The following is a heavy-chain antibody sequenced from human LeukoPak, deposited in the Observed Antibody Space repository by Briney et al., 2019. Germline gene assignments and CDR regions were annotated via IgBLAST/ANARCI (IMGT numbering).Heavy chain of an antibody. V-gene: IGHV3-7*01. D-gene: IGHD3-16*01. Sequence: PGGTLRLSCAASGFTFSNYWMSWVRQAPGKGLEWVANIKQDGSEKYYVDSVKGRFTISRENANGSVFLQMSSLRPEDTAVYYCARRGGLSSGRSFDHWGQGTLVTVSS. CDR1: GFTFSNYW. CDR2: IKQDGSEK. CDR3: ARRGGLSSGRSFDH. J-gene: IGHJ4*02.